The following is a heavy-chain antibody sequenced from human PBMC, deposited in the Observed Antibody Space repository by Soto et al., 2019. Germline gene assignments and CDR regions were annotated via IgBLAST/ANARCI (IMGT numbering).Heavy chain of an antibody. Sequence: ASVKVSCKASGYTFTGYYMHWVRQAPGQGLEWMGWINPNSGGTNYAQKFQGRVTMTRDTSISTAYMELSRLRSDDTAVYYCARGRGTTVTTLHYGIHVCDQEITGTVS. V-gene: IGHV1-2*02. CDR3: ARGRGTTVTTLHYGIHV. CDR1: GYTFTGYY. D-gene: IGHD4-4*01. CDR2: INPNSGGT. J-gene: IGHJ6*02.